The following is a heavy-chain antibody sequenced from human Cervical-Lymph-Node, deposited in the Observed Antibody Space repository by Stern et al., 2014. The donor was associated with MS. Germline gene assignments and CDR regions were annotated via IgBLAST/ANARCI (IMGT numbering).Heavy chain of an antibody. CDR3: TRDLFNGSPASDY. V-gene: IGHV3-49*03. CDR2: IRSKAYGGTT. Sequence: EVQLVESGGGLVQPGRSLRLSCTASGFTFGDYAMSWFRQAPGKGLEWVGFIRSKAYGGTTEYAASVKGRFTISRDDSKSIAYVQMNSLKPEDTALYSCTRDLFNGSPASDYWGQGTLVTVSS. J-gene: IGHJ4*02. CDR1: GFTFGDYA. D-gene: IGHD1-26*01.